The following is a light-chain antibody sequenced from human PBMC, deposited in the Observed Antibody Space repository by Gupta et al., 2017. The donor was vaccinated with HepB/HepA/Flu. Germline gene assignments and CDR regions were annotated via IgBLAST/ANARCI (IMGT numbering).Light chain of an antibody. CDR2: GAS. V-gene: IGKV3-15*01. CDR3: QQYQDWPPLT. Sequence: EIVMTQYPATLSVSPGERATLSCRASQSVRSNLAWYQQKPGQSPRLLIYGASSRATGVPARFSGSQSGTEFTLTISSLQSEDFAVYYCQQYQDWPPLTFGGGTKVEIK. J-gene: IGKJ4*01. CDR1: QSVRSN.